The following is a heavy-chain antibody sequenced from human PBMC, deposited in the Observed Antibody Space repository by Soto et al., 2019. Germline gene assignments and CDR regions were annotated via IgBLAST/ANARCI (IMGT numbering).Heavy chain of an antibody. J-gene: IGHJ3*02. V-gene: IGHV1-18*01. CDR2: ISAYNGNT. Sequence: ASVKVSCKASGYTFTSYGISWVRQAPGQGLEWMGWISAYNGNTNYAQKLQGRVTMTTDTSTSTAYMELRSLRSDDTAVYYCARDSGSIAVAVGDAIDISGQGTMVTVS. D-gene: IGHD6-19*01. CDR3: ARDSGSIAVAVGDAIDI. CDR1: GYTFTSYG.